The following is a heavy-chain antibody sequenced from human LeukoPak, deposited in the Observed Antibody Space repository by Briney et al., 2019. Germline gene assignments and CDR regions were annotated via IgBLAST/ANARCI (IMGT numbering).Heavy chain of an antibody. V-gene: IGHV3-23*01. D-gene: IGHD6-13*01. CDR2: VSGSGDRM. CDR3: AKAAAAPGFDF. CDR1: GLTSSSYA. J-gene: IGHJ4*02. Sequence: GGSLRLSCAASGLTSSSYALNWVRQAPGKGLEWVATVSGSGDRMYHADSVKGRFTISRDNSKNTIYLQMNSLRAEDTALYYFAKAAAAPGFDFWGQGTLVTVSS.